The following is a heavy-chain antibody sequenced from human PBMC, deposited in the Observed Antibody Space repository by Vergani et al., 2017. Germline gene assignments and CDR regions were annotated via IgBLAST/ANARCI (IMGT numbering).Heavy chain of an antibody. V-gene: IGHV4-59*01. D-gene: IGHD2-2*01. Sequence: QVQLQESGPGLVKPSETLSLTCTVSGAAIKDFYWSWFRQPPGKGLEWIGYVYYTGSTTYNPSLKSRFTISVDRSNHQFSLRMTSLTAADTAIYYCARDRDLYCRSTSSCHNWFGPWGQGSLVTVSS. CDR3: ARDRDLYCRSTSSCHNWFGP. CDR2: VYYTGST. CDR1: GAAIKDFY. J-gene: IGHJ5*02.